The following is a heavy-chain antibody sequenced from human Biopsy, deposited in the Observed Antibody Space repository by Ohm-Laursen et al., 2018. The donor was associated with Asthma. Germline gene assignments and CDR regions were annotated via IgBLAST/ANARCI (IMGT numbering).Heavy chain of an antibody. J-gene: IGHJ4*02. CDR3: VHTLVGLKAFDF. Sequence: TQTLTLTSTVSGFSLSTSGEGVGWIRQPPGKALEWLGNIYWDDDKRYSPSLQSRLTITRDTPKDQVVLTMTNMGPVDTGTYYCVHTLVGLKAFDFWGQGTLVTVSP. CDR2: IYWDDDK. V-gene: IGHV2-5*02. CDR1: GFSLSTSGEG. D-gene: IGHD1-26*01.